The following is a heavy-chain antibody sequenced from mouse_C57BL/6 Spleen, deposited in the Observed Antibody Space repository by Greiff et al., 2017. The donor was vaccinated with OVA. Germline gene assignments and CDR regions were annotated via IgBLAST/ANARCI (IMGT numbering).Heavy chain of an antibody. J-gene: IGHJ4*01. CDR2: INPNNGGT. CDR3: ARGWEGAMDY. CDR1: GYTFTDYY. D-gene: IGHD2-3*01. Sequence: EVQLQQSGPELVKPGASVKISCKASGYTFTDYYMNWVKQSHGKSLEWIGDINPNNGGTSYNQKFKGKATLTVDKSSSTAYMELRSLTSEDSAVYYGARGWEGAMDYWGQGTSVTVSS. V-gene: IGHV1-26*01.